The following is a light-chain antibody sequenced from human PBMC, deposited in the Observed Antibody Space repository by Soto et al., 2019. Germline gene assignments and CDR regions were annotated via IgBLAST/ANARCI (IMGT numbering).Light chain of an antibody. CDR2: AAS. Sequence: DIQMTQSPSSLSASVGDRVTITCRASQGIRNGLGWFQQKPGKAPKRLIYAASSLQSGVSSRFSGSGAGTEFTLTISSLQPEDCATYYCLQHNSYPLTFGGGTKVEIK. J-gene: IGKJ4*01. CDR1: QGIRNG. V-gene: IGKV1-17*01. CDR3: LQHNSYPLT.